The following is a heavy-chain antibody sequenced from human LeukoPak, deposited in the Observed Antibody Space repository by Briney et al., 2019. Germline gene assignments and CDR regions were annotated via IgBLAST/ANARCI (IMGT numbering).Heavy chain of an antibody. CDR3: ARGQRTSWYTNFDY. J-gene: IGHJ4*02. CDR1: GFTFSSYA. D-gene: IGHD6-13*01. Sequence: EGSLRLSCAASGFTFSSYAMHWVRQAPGKELEWVAVISYDGSNKYYADSVKGRFTISRDNSKNTLYLQMNSLRAEDTAVYYCARGQRTSWYTNFDYWGQGTLVTVSS. CDR2: ISYDGSNK. V-gene: IGHV3-30-3*01.